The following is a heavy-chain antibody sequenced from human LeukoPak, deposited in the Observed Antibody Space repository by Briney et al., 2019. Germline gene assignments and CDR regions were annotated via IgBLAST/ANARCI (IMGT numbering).Heavy chain of an antibody. CDR3: ARVETIYDFWSVYYPSKLYFFDY. Sequence: ASVKVSCKPSGYTFTSYGISWVRQAPGQGLEWMGWISAYNGNTNYAQKLQGRVTMTTDTSTSTAYMVLRSLRSEETAVYYCARVETIYDFWSVYYPSKLYFFDYWGQGTLVTVSS. J-gene: IGHJ4*02. D-gene: IGHD3-3*01. V-gene: IGHV1-18*01. CDR1: GYTFTSYG. CDR2: ISAYNGNT.